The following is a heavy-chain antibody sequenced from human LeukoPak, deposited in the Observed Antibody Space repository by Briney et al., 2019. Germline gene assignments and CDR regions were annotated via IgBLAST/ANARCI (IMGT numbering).Heavy chain of an antibody. CDR2: ISSSGSTI. CDR1: GFTFDDYA. D-gene: IGHD3-22*01. V-gene: IGHV3-48*01. CDR3: AKSSYDSSGYYLGYFDY. Sequence: GGSLRLSCAASGFTFDDYAMHWVRQAPGKGLEWVSYISSSGSTIYYADSVKGRFTISRDNSKNTLYLQMNSLRAEDTAVYYCAKSSYDSSGYYLGYFDYWGQGTLVTVSS. J-gene: IGHJ4*02.